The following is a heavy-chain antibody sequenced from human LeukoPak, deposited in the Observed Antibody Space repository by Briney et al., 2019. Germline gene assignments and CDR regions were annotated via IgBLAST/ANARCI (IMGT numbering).Heavy chain of an antibody. CDR3: ARDSVRATGHDAFDI. Sequence: PSETLSLTCTVSGGSINSANYYWGWIRQPPGKGLEWIGSIYYSGSAYYSSSLKSRVTISVDTSKNQFSLKLSSVTAADTAVYYCARDSVRATGHDAFDIWGQGTMATVSS. CDR2: IYYSGSA. CDR1: GGSINSANYY. J-gene: IGHJ3*02. D-gene: IGHD1-26*01. V-gene: IGHV4-39*07.